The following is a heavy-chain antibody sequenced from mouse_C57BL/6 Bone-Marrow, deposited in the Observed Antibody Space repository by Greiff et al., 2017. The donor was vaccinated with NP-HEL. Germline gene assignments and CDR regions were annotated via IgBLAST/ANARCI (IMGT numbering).Heavy chain of an antibody. J-gene: IGHJ1*03. CDR1: GFTFSDYG. CDR3: ARHRNYYGTWYFDV. Sequence: EVHLVESGGGLVQPGGSLKLSCAASGFTFSDYGMAWVRQAPRKGPEWVAFISNLAYSIYYADTVTGRFTISRENAKNTLYLEMSSLRSEDTAMYYCARHRNYYGTWYFDVWGTGTTVTVSS. D-gene: IGHD1-1*01. V-gene: IGHV5-15*01. CDR2: ISNLAYSI.